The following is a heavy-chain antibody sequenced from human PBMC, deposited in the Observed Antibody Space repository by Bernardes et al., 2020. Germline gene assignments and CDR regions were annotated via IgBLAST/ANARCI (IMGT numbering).Heavy chain of an antibody. CDR1: GFIFTDYY. D-gene: IGHD4-17*01. Sequence: GGSLSLSCAASGFIFTDYYMTWIRQSPGKGLEFISYSSATGNDVYYADSVKGRLTISRDNAKESLYLQINSLRAEDTAVYFCARGAPDSGDYHSYYYMDVWGKGTTVTVSS. V-gene: IGHV3-11*01. CDR3: ARGAPDSGDYHSYYYMDV. CDR2: SSATGNDV. J-gene: IGHJ6*03.